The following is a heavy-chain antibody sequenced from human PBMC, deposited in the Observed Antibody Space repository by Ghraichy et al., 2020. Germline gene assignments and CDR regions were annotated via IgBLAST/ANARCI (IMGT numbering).Heavy chain of an antibody. V-gene: IGHV4-31*03. Sequence: SQTLSLTCTVSGGSISSGGYYWSWIHQHPGKGLEWIGYIYYSGSTYYNPSLKSRVTISVDTSKNQFSLKLSSVTAADTAVYYCARTKGGFLEWLFDYWGQGTLVTVSS. D-gene: IGHD3-3*01. J-gene: IGHJ4*02. CDR3: ARTKGGFLEWLFDY. CDR2: IYYSGST. CDR1: GGSISSGGYY.